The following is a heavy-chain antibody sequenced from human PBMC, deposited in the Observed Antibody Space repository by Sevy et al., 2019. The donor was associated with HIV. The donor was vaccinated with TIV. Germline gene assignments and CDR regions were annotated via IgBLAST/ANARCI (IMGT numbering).Heavy chain of an antibody. V-gene: IGHV3-21*01. Sequence: GGSLRLSCATSEFTFSSYSMNWVRQAPGNGLEWVSSISGGGTYIYYADSVKGRFTISRDNAKNSLSPQMNSLRAEDTAVYYCARGTHDYGDYDRDAFDIWGQGTMVTVSS. CDR2: ISGGGTYI. J-gene: IGHJ3*02. CDR1: EFTFSSYS. CDR3: ARGTHDYGDYDRDAFDI. D-gene: IGHD4-17*01.